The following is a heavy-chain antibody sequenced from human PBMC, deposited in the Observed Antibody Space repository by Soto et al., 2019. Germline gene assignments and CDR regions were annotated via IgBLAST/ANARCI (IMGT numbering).Heavy chain of an antibody. CDR2: ISAYNGNT. CDR1: GYTFTSYG. V-gene: IGHV1-18*01. J-gene: IGHJ4*02. D-gene: IGHD2-2*01. Sequence: ASVKVSCKASGYTFTSYGISWVRQAPGQGLEWMGWISAYNGNTNYAQRLQGRATMTTDTSTSTAYMELRSLRSDDTAVYYCARPSIGYCSSTSCLYYFDYWGQGTLVTVSS. CDR3: ARPSIGYCSSTSCLYYFDY.